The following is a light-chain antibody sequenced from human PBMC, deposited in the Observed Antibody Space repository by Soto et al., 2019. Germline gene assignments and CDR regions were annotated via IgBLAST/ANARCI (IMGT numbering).Light chain of an antibody. Sequence: DIQMTQSPSSLSASVGDTVTITCQASRDIADSLNWYQQRAGQAPKLLIYDASNLQSGVPARFSGSGTGTSFILTITSLQPEDFATYYCQQDDDPFTFGGGTKVEIK. CDR3: QQDDDPFT. CDR2: DAS. J-gene: IGKJ4*01. V-gene: IGKV1-33*01. CDR1: RDIADS.